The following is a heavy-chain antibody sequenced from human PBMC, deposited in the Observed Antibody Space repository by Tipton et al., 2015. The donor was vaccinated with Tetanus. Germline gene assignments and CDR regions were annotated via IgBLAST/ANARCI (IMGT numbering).Heavy chain of an antibody. CDR1: GITFSSFA. V-gene: IGHV3-30-3*01. J-gene: IGHJ4*02. D-gene: IGHD7-27*01. Sequence: SLRLSCAASGITFSSFAMHWVRQAPGKGLEWVSFIAHDGNYKYEVESVKGRFTISRGNSGSTLFLQMNSLRAEDTAVYYCARDPLGHFDYWGQGTLVTVSS. CDR3: ARDPLGHFDY. CDR2: IAHDGNYK.